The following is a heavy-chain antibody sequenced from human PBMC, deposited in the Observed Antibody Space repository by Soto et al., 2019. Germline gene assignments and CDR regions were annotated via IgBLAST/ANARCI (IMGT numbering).Heavy chain of an antibody. V-gene: IGHV3-30*18. CDR2: ISYDGSNK. CDR1: GFTFSSYG. D-gene: IGHD6-19*01. Sequence: XGAMKVSCAAPGFTFSSYGMHWVRQAPGKGLEWVAVISYDGSNKYYADSVKGRFTIARDNSKNTLFLHMSSLRAEDTAVYYCVKDGSSGWPYYYGLDVWGQGTSVTVSS. J-gene: IGHJ6*02. CDR3: VKDGSSGWPYYYGLDV.